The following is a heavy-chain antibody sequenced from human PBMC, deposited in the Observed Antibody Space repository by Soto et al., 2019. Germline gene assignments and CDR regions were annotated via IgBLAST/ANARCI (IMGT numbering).Heavy chain of an antibody. Sequence: GESLKISCKGSGYSFTSYWISWVRQMPGKGLEWMGRIDPSDSYTNYSPSFQGHVTISADKSISTAYLQWSSLKASDTAMYYCARQYGSGSYTVSWFDPRGQVPLVTASS. CDR3: ARQYGSGSYTVSWFDP. CDR1: GYSFTSYW. D-gene: IGHD3-10*01. V-gene: IGHV5-10-1*01. J-gene: IGHJ5*02. CDR2: IDPSDSYT.